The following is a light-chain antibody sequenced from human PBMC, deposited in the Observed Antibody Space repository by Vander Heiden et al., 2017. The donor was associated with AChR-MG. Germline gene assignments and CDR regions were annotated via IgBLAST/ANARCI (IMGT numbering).Light chain of an antibody. Sequence: DIQLNQSPSTLSASVGDRVTITCRASQTITRWLAWYQQKPGKAPERLIYDASRLESGVPSRFSGSGSGTEFTLTISSLQPDDFATYYCQQYNSYSQSTFGQGTKVEIK. CDR2: DAS. V-gene: IGKV1-5*01. J-gene: IGKJ1*01. CDR1: QTITRW. CDR3: QQYNSYSQST.